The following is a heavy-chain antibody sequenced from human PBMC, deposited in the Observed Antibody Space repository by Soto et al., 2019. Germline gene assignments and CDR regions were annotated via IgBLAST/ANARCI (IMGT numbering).Heavy chain of an antibody. J-gene: IGHJ4*02. V-gene: IGHV3-30-3*02. CDR2: ISTDGRDK. D-gene: IGHD6-13*01. CDR1: GFTFSRHA. CDR3: ANEYDLAAAGYYFDY. Sequence: QVQLVESGGGVVQPGRSLRLSCAASGFTFSRHAMHWVRQAPGKGLEWVAVISTDGRDKYHADSVKGRFTISRDNSKNTLYLQMNSLRAEDTAVYYCANEYDLAAAGYYFDYWGQGTLVTVSS.